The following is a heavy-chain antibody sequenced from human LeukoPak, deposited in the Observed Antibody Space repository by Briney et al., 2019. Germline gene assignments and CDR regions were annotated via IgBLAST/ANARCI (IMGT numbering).Heavy chain of an antibody. D-gene: IGHD6-19*01. Sequence: SETLSVTCTVSGGSISSYYWSGIRQPPGKGPEWSGYICYSGSTNYNPSLKSRVTISVDTSKNQFSLKLSSVTAADTAVYYCARDMRYSSGWDDNYYFDYWGQGTLVTVSS. J-gene: IGHJ4*02. CDR1: GGSISSYY. V-gene: IGHV4-59*01. CDR2: ICYSGST. CDR3: ARDMRYSSGWDDNYYFDY.